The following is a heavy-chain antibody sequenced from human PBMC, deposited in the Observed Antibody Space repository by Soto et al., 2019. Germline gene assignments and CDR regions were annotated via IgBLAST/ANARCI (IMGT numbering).Heavy chain of an antibody. CDR2: ISGSGGST. CDR1: GFIFSAYF. J-gene: IGHJ4*02. Sequence: GGSLRLSCEASGFIFSAYFMTWVRQAPGKGLEWVSAISGSGGSTYYADSVKGRFTISRDNSKNTLYLQMNSLRAEDTAVYYCAEVVTMIVGALDYWGQGTLVTVSS. V-gene: IGHV3-23*01. CDR3: AEVVTMIVGALDY. D-gene: IGHD3-22*01.